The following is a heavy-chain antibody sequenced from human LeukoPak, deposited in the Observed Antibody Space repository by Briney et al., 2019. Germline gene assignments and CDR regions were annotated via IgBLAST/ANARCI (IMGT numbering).Heavy chain of an antibody. CDR3: ARVHVLNYYGSGSYRFDP. V-gene: IGHV4-30-2*01. CDR1: GGSISSGGYY. CDR2: IYHSGST. J-gene: IGHJ5*02. D-gene: IGHD3-10*01. Sequence: SQTLSLTCTVSGGSISSGGYYWSWIRQPPGKGLEWIGYIYHSGSTYYNPSLKSRVTISVDRSKNQFSLKLSSVTAADTAVYYCARVHVLNYYGSGSYRFDPWGQGTLVTVSS.